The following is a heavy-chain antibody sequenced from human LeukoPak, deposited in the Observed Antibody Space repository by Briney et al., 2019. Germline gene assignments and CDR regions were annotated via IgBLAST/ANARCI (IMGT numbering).Heavy chain of an antibody. CDR2: IYYSGST. CDR1: GGSISSYY. CDR3: ARSIRRYPPSSGSYSFDY. D-gene: IGHD1-26*01. Sequence: PSETLSLTCTVSGGSISSYYWSWIRQPPGKGLEWIGYIYYSGSTNYNPSLKSRVTISVDTSKNQFSLKLSSVTAADTAVYYCARSIRRYPPSSGSYSFDYWGQGTLVTVSS. V-gene: IGHV4-59*12. J-gene: IGHJ4*02.